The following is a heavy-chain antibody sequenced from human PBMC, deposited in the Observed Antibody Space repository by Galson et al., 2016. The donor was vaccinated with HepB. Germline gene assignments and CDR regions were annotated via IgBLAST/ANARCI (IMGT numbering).Heavy chain of an antibody. CDR3: ARDFCTSTNCYLYYYFAMDV. D-gene: IGHD2-2*01. J-gene: IGHJ6*02. CDR1: GFTFNNYA. CDR2: TSHDGGNT. V-gene: IGHV3-30*04. Sequence: SLRLSCAASGFTFNNYAMHWVRQAPGKGLQWVAVTSHDGGNTYYPDSVKGRFTISRDNSKNMLYLQMNSLRAEDTAVYYCARDFCTSTNCYLYYYFAMDVWGQGTTVTVSS.